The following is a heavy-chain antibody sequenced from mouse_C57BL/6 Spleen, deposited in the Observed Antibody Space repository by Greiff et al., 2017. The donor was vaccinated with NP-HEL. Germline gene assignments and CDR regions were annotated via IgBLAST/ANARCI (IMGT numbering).Heavy chain of an antibody. D-gene: IGHD3-2*02. J-gene: IGHJ2*01. Sequence: QVQLQQPGAELVRPGSSVKLSCKASGYTFTSYWMHWVKQRPIQGLEWLGNIHPSTSDTHYNEKFTDKATLTVDKSSSTAYMQLSSLTSEDSAVYYCGRAGSSGDYWGQGTTLTVSS. V-gene: IGHV1-52*01. CDR2: IHPSTSDT. CDR1: GYTFTSYW. CDR3: GRAGSSGDY.